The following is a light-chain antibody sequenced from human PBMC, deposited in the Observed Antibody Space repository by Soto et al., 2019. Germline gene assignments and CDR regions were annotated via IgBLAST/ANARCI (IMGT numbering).Light chain of an antibody. CDR3: QQYDYWPTYT. V-gene: IGKV3-15*01. CDR2: DAS. Sequence: EIVMTQSPATLAVSPGERATLPCRASQSVRNHVAWYQQRVGQAPRLLMYDASTRAAGIPARFTGSGSGTQFSLFIDSLQSEDFAVYFCQQYDYWPTYTFGQGTKLEIK. J-gene: IGKJ2*01. CDR1: QSVRNH.